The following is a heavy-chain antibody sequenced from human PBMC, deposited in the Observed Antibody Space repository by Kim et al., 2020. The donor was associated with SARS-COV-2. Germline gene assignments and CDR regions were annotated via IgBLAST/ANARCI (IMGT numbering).Heavy chain of an antibody. V-gene: IGHV3-21*01. D-gene: IGHD5-12*01. CDR1: GFTFSSYS. J-gene: IGHJ4*02. CDR2: ISSSSSYI. CDR3: ARDQGGYSGYGF. Sequence: GGSLRLSCAASGFTFSSYSMNWVRQAPGKGLEWVSSISSSSSYIYYADSVKGRFTISRDNAKNSLYLQMNSLRAEDTAVYYCARDQGGYSGYGFWGQGTLVTVSS.